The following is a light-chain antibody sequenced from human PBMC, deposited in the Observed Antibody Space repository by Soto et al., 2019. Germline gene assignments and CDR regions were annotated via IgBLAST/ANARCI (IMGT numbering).Light chain of an antibody. CDR1: SGDVGGYNY. V-gene: IGLV2-8*01. CDR2: EVS. Sequence: QSALTQPPSASGSPGQSVTISCTGTSGDVGGYNYVSWYQQHPGKAPKLVIYEVSKRPSGVPDRFSGSKPGNTASLTVSGLQAEDEADYYCSSYAGSNNVVFGGGTKLTVL. CDR3: SSYAGSNNVV. J-gene: IGLJ2*01.